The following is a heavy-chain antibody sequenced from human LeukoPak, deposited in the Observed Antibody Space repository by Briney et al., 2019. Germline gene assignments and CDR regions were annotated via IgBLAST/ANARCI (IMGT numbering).Heavy chain of an antibody. V-gene: IGHV4-4*07. D-gene: IGHD3-10*01. CDR2: IYTSGST. CDR3: ARGRHGSGSYYNRYYYYYYMDV. CDR1: GGSISSYY. J-gene: IGHJ6*03. Sequence: SETLSLTCTVSGGSISSYYWSWIRQPAGKGLEWIGRIYTSGSTNYNPSLKSRVTMSVDTSKNQFSLKLSSVTAADTAVYYCARGRHGSGSYYNRYYYYYYMDVWGKGTTVTVSS.